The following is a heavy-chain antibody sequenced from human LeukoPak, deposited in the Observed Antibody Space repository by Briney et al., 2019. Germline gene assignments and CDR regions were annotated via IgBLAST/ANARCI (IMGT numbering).Heavy chain of an antibody. CDR3: ARVGYCSGGSCYGFDP. CDR1: GGSISSYY. CDR2: IYYSGST. Sequence: SETLSLTCTVSGGSISSYYWSWIRQPPGKGLEWIGYIYYSGSTYYNPSLKSRVTISVDTSKNQFSLKLSSVTAADTAVYYCARVGYCSGGSCYGFDPWGQGTLVTVSS. D-gene: IGHD2-15*01. J-gene: IGHJ5*02. V-gene: IGHV4-59*12.